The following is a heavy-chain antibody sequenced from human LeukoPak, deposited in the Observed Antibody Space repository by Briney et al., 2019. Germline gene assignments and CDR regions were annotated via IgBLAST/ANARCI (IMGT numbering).Heavy chain of an antibody. Sequence: PSETLSLTCTVSGGSISSYYWSWIRQPPGKGLEWIGYIYYSGSTNYNPSLKSRVTISLDMSKNQFSLKLISVTAADTAVYYCARKASIRGGFHWGQGTLVTVSS. D-gene: IGHD2-2*01. CDR1: GGSISSYY. J-gene: IGHJ4*02. CDR3: ARKASIRGGFH. CDR2: IYYSGST. V-gene: IGHV4-59*12.